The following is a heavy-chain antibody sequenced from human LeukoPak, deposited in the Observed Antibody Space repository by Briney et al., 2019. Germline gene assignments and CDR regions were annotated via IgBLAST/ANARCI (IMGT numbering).Heavy chain of an antibody. J-gene: IGHJ2*01. CDR3: ARGVVVPAAPGYFDL. Sequence: ASVKVSCKASGGTFSSYAISWVRQAPGQGLEWMGGIIPIFGTANYAQKFQGRVTITADESTSTAYMELSSLRSEDTAVYYCARGVVVPAAPGYFDLWGRGTLVTVSS. V-gene: IGHV1-69*13. D-gene: IGHD2-2*01. CDR2: IIPIFGTA. CDR1: GGTFSSYA.